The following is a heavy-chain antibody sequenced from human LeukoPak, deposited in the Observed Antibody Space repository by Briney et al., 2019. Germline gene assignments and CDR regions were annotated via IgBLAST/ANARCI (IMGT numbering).Heavy chain of an antibody. CDR3: ARDWEYSSSSGFDY. Sequence: ASVKVSCKASGYTFTSYDINWVRQATGQGLEWMGWINAGNGNTKYSQKFQGRVTITRDTSASTAYMELSSLRSEDTAVYYCARDWEYSSSSGFDYWGQGTLVTVSS. J-gene: IGHJ4*02. D-gene: IGHD6-6*01. CDR2: INAGNGNT. CDR1: GYTFTSYD. V-gene: IGHV1-3*01.